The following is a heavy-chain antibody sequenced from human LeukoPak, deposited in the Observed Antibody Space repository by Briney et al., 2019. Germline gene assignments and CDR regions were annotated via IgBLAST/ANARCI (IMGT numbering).Heavy chain of an antibody. D-gene: IGHD3-22*01. Sequence: GGSLRLSCAASGFTFSSYAMSWVRQAPGKGLEWVSAISGSGGSTYYADSVKGRFTISRDNSKNTLYLQMNSLRAEDTAVYYCAGSRDYDSSGYLNYWGQGTLVTVSS. CDR2: ISGSGGST. CDR3: AGSRDYDSSGYLNY. J-gene: IGHJ4*02. V-gene: IGHV3-23*01. CDR1: GFTFSSYA.